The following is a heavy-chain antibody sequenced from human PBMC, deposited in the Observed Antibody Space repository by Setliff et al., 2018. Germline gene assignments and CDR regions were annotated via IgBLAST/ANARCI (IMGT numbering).Heavy chain of an antibody. CDR2: INHGGST. V-gene: IGHV4-34*01. J-gene: IGHJ4*02. CDR3: TVYNTGSSKDHY. D-gene: IGHD2-8*02. Sequence: PSETLSLTCAVYGGSFSTYYRIWIRQPPGKGLEWIGEINHGGSTNYNPSLKSRVTISVDTSKNQFSLKLSSVTAADTALYYCTVYNTGSSKDHYWGQGTPVTVSS. CDR1: GGSFSTYY.